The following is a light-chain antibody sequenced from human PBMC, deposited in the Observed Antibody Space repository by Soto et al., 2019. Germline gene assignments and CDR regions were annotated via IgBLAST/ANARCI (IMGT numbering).Light chain of an antibody. CDR3: QKYNSAPRT. CDR2: GAS. V-gene: IGKV1-27*01. CDR1: QDITNF. Sequence: IQMTQSPSSLSASVGDRVTITCRASQDITNFVAWYQQKPGEVPKLLIYGASALRSGVPSRFSGSGSGTDFTLTISSLQPEDVATYFCQKYNSAPRTFGQGTKVDIK. J-gene: IGKJ1*01.